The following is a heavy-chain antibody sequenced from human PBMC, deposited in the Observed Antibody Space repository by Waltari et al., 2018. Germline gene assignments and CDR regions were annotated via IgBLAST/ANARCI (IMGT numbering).Heavy chain of an antibody. CDR1: GYTFTSYA. V-gene: IGHV1-3*01. J-gene: IGHJ4*02. CDR3: ARDFGGYSSSRPLDY. Sequence: QVQLVQSGAEVKKPGASVKVSCKASGYTFTSYAIHWVRQAPGQRLELMGWINAGNGNTKNSQKFQGRVTITRDTSASTAYMELSSLRSEDTALYYCARDFGGYSSSRPLDYWGQGTLVTVSS. D-gene: IGHD6-6*01. CDR2: INAGNGNT.